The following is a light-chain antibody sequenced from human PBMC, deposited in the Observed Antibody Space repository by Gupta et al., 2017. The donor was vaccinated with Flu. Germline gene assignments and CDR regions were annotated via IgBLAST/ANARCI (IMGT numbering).Light chain of an antibody. CDR2: KDS. CDR1: ALPKQY. J-gene: IGLJ3*02. V-gene: IGLV3-25*02. CDR3: QSADSSGWV. Sequence: SYELTQPPSVSVPPGQTARITCSGDALPKQYAYCYQQKPGQAPVLVIYKDSERPSGIPERFSGSSSGTTVTLTISGVQAEDEADYYCQSADSSGWVFGGGTKLTVL.